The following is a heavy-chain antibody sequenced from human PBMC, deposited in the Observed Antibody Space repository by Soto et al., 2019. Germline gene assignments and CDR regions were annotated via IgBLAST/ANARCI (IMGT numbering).Heavy chain of an antibody. V-gene: IGHV1-69*13. CDR3: ARDASELRYFDWLSGYAFDI. J-gene: IGHJ3*02. Sequence: SVKVSCKASGGTFSSYAISWVRQAPGQGLEWMGGIIPIFGTANYAQKFQGRVTITADESTSTAYMELSSLRSEDTAVYYCARDASELRYFDWLSGYAFDIWGQGTMVTVSS. CDR2: IIPIFGTA. CDR1: GGTFSSYA. D-gene: IGHD3-9*01.